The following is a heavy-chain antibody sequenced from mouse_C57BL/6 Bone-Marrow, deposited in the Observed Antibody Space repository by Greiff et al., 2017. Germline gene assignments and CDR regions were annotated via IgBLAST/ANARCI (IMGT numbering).Heavy chain of an antibody. Sequence: VQLKESGTVLARPGASVKMSCKTSGYTFTSYWMHWVKQRPGQGLEWIGAIYPGNSDTSYNQKFKGKAKLTAATSASTSYLELSSLNNEDSAVHYCTRTLPFFDYWGQGTTLTVSS. CDR2: IYPGNSDT. CDR1: GYTFTSYW. J-gene: IGHJ2*01. CDR3: TRTLPFFDY. D-gene: IGHD1-1*01. V-gene: IGHV1-5*01.